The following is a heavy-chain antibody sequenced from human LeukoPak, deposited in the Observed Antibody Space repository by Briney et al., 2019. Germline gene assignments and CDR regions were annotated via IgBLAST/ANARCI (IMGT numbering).Heavy chain of an antibody. CDR1: GGSISSYY. V-gene: IGHV4-59*12. CDR2: IYYSGST. Sequence: SETLSLTCTVSGGSISSYYWSWIRQPPGKGLEWIGYIYYSGSTNYNPSLKSRVTISVDTSKNQFSLKLSSVTAADTAVYYCARDKIEWAITGTTEGNYYYYGMDVWGQGTTVTVSS. D-gene: IGHD1-7*01. J-gene: IGHJ6*02. CDR3: ARDKIEWAITGTTEGNYYYYGMDV.